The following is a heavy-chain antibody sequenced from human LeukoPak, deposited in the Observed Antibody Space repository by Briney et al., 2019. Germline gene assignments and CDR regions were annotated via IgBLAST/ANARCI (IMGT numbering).Heavy chain of an antibody. J-gene: IGHJ4*02. Sequence: GGSLRLSCAASGFTVSSNYISWVRQAPGKGLGWVSVIYSGGSTYYADSVKGRFTISRHNSKNTLYLQMNSLRAEDTAVYYCARLRSSSWYDYWGQGTLVTVSS. V-gene: IGHV3-53*04. D-gene: IGHD6-13*01. CDR1: GFTVSSNY. CDR3: ARLRSSSWYDY. CDR2: IYSGGST.